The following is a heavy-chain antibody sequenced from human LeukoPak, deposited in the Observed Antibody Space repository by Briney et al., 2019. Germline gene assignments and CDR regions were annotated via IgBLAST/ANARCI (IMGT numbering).Heavy chain of an antibody. CDR2: IIPIFGTA. J-gene: IGHJ3*02. Sequence: SVKVSRKASGGTFSSYAISWVRQAPGQGLEWMGGIIPIFGTANYAQKFQGRVTITTDESTSTAYMELSSLRSEDTAVYYCARGTTAMVPFDIWGQGTMVTVSS. V-gene: IGHV1-69*05. CDR3: ARGTTAMVPFDI. CDR1: GGTFSSYA. D-gene: IGHD5-18*01.